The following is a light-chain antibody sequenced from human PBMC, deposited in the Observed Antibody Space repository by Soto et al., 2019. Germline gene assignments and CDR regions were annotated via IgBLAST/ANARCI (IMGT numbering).Light chain of an antibody. CDR3: QQYGSSPLT. J-gene: IGKJ4*01. V-gene: IGKV3-20*01. Sequence: EIVLTQSPGTLSLSPGERATLSCRASQGGTSSYLAWYQHKPGQAPRLLIYGASSSATGIPDWFSGSWSGTDFTLTISRLEPEDFAVYYCQQYGSSPLTFGGGTKVEIK. CDR1: QGGTSSY. CDR2: GAS.